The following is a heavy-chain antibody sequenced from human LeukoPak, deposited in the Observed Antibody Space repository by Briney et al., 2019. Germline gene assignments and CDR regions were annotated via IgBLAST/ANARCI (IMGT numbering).Heavy chain of an antibody. CDR3: ARVTGGDYPDYFDY. Sequence: GGSLRLSCAAPGFTFSSYSMNWVRQAPGKGLEWVSSISSSSSYIYYADSVKGRFTISRDNAKNSLYLQMNSLRAEDTAVYYCARVTGGDYPDYFDYWGQGTLVTVSS. CDR2: ISSSSSYI. J-gene: IGHJ4*02. V-gene: IGHV3-21*01. CDR1: GFTFSSYS. D-gene: IGHD2-21*01.